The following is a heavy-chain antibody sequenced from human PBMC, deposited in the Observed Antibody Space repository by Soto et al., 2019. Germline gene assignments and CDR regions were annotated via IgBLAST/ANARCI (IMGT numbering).Heavy chain of an antibody. Sequence: QVQLQESGPGLVKPSETLSLTCTVSGGSISSYYWSWIRQPPGKGLEWIGYIYYSGSTNYNPSLKSRVXXSXDXXKNQFALNLNSVTAADTAVYYCARGRWELRVGMDVWGQGTTVTVSS. V-gene: IGHV4-59*01. CDR2: IYYSGST. CDR3: ARGRWELRVGMDV. J-gene: IGHJ6*02. CDR1: GGSISSYY. D-gene: IGHD1-26*01.